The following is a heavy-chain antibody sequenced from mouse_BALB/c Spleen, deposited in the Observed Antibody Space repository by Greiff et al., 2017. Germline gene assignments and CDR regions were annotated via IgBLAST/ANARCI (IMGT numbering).Heavy chain of an antibody. CDR2: INPSSGYT. V-gene: IGHV1-4*01. CDR1: GYTFTSYT. J-gene: IGHJ4*01. Sequence: VQLQESGAELARPGASVKMSCKASGYTFTSYTMHWVKQRPGQGLEWIGYINPSSGYTNYNQKFKDKATLTADKSSSTAYMQLSSLTSEDSAVYYCARIYDGYYAHAMDYWGQGTSVTVSS. CDR3: ARIYDGYYAHAMDY. D-gene: IGHD2-3*01.